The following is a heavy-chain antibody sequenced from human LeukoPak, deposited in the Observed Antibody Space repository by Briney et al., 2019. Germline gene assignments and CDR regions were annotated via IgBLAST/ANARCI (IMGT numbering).Heavy chain of an antibody. D-gene: IGHD3-22*01. CDR1: GGSISSYY. J-gene: IGHJ4*02. CDR2: IYTSGST. Sequence: SETLSLTCTVSGGSISSYYWSWIRQPAGKGLEWIGRIYTSGSTNYNPSLKSRVTMSVHTSKNQFSLKLSSVTAADTAVYYCAREWTYYDSSGYYYLFDYWGQGTLVTVSS. CDR3: AREWTYYDSSGYYYLFDY. V-gene: IGHV4-4*07.